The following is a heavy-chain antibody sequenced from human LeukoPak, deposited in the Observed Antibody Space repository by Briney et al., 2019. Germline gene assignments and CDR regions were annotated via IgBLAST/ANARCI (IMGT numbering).Heavy chain of an antibody. CDR2: IGTSSTTI. Sequence: QTGGSLRLSCAASGFTFSSYTMNWVRQPPGKGLVWVSNIGTSSTTIYYADSVKGRFTISRDNAQNSLYLQMNSLRAEDTAVYYCTRGSYGDYEYWGQGTLVTVSS. V-gene: IGHV3-48*01. CDR1: GFTFSSYT. J-gene: IGHJ4*02. D-gene: IGHD4-17*01. CDR3: TRGSYGDYEY.